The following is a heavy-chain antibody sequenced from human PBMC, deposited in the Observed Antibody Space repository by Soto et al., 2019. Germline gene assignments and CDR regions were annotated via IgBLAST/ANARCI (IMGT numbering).Heavy chain of an antibody. CDR3: ARWRAYGSGTQGMDV. D-gene: IGHD3-10*01. V-gene: IGHV3-74*01. CDR2: INSDGSIT. J-gene: IGHJ6*02. Sequence: EVQLVESGGDLVQPGGSLRLSCAASGFSFSSHWMHWVRQAPGKGLVWVSRINSDGSITSYADSVKGRFTISRDNAKNTLYVEMNSLRVEDTVVYYCARWRAYGSGTQGMDVWGQGTTVIVSS. CDR1: GFSFSSHW.